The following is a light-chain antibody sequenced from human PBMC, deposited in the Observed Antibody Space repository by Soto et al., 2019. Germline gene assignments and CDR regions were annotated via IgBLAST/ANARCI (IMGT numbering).Light chain of an antibody. CDR3: QQYYSFPRT. CDR1: QSISRW. Sequence: DIQMTQSPSTLSASVGDRVTITCQARQSISRWLAWYQQKPGKAPKLLIYDASSLKNGVPSRFSGSGSGTDFTLTISCLQSEDFATYYCQQYYSFPRTFGQGTKVDIK. CDR2: DAS. V-gene: IGKV1-5*01. J-gene: IGKJ1*01.